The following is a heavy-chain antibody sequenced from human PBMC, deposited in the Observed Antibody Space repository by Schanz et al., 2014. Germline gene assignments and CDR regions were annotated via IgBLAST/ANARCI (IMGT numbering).Heavy chain of an antibody. CDR3: ARGVRIDY. D-gene: IGHD3-3*01. Sequence: QLLESGGGLVQPGGSLRLSCAASGFTFSSYAMSWVRQAPGKGLEWISAISGSGVSTHYADSVKGRFTISRDNSKSTLYLQMNSLTAEDTAVYYCARGVRIDYWGQGTLVTVSS. V-gene: IGHV3-23*01. CDR1: GFTFSSYA. CDR2: ISGSGVST. J-gene: IGHJ4*02.